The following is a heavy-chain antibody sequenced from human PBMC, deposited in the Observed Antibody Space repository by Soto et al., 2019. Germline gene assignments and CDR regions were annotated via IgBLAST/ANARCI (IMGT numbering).Heavy chain of an antibody. CDR2: ISGGGDTT. Sequence: EVQLLESGGELAQPGGSLRLSCAASGFTFRIYAMSWVRQAPGKGLEWVAIISGGGDTTYYADSVRGRFTVSRDNSRDILLLQMNSLRGEDTAIYYCARNPHRDVVAGPFSFDRWGQGRLVTVSS. CDR3: ARNPHRDVVAGPFSFDR. V-gene: IGHV3-23*01. CDR1: GFTFRIYA. D-gene: IGHD6-19*01. J-gene: IGHJ4*02.